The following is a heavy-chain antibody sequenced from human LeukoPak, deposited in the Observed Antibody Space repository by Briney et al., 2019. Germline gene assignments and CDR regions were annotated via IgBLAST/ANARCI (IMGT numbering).Heavy chain of an antibody. CDR2: IYYSGST. V-gene: IGHV4-31*03. J-gene: IGHJ4*02. D-gene: IGHD3-16*01. CDR3: ARDVGQRHYYFDY. CDR1: GGSISSGAYS. Sequence: PSETLSLTCTVSGGSISSGAYSWSWIRQHPGKGLEWIGYIYYSGSTYYNPSLESRLTISVDMSKNQFYLKLSSVTAADTAVYYCARDVGQRHYYFDYWGQGTLVTVSS.